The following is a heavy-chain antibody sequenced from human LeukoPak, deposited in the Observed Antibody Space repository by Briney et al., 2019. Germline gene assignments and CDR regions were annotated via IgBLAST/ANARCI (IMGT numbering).Heavy chain of an antibody. Sequence: PSETLSLTCTVSGGSISSSSYYWGWIRQPPGKGLEWIGSIYYSGSTYYNPSLKSRVTISVDTSKNQFSLKLSSVTAADTAVYYCARVGEQLVLFGYYYMDVWGKGTTVTVSS. CDR3: ARVGEQLVLFGYYYMDV. CDR1: GGSISSSSYY. CDR2: IYYSGST. J-gene: IGHJ6*03. D-gene: IGHD6-6*01. V-gene: IGHV4-39*07.